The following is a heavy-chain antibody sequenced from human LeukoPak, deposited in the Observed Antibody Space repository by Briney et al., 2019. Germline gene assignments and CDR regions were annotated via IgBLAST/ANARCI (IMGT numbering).Heavy chain of an antibody. CDR1: GYTFTAFY. V-gene: IGHV1-2*02. CDR2: INPNSGGT. D-gene: IGHD6-19*01. CDR3: ARGLAVAGPFDY. Sequence: ASVNVSYKASGYTFTAFYMHWVRQAPGQGLEWMGWINPNSGGTNYAQKFQGRVTITRDTSISTAYMELSRLRSDDTALYYCARGLAVAGPFDYWGQGTLVTVSS. J-gene: IGHJ4*02.